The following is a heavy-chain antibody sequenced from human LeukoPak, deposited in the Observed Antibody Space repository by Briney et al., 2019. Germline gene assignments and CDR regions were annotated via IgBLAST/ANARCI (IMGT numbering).Heavy chain of an antibody. V-gene: IGHV4-4*07. CDR1: GGSISSYY. Sequence: PSETLSLTCTVSGGSISSYYWSWIRQPAGKGLEWIGRIYTSGSTNYNPSLKSRVAMSVDTSKNQFSLKLSSVTAADTAVYYCAREGDDNSGSWYSRRLNAFDIWGQGTMVTVSS. CDR3: AREGDDNSGSWYSRRLNAFDI. D-gene: IGHD6-13*01. CDR2: IYTSGST. J-gene: IGHJ3*02.